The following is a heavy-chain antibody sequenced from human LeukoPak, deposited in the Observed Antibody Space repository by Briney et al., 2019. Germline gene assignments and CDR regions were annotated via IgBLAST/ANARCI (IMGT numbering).Heavy chain of an antibody. CDR2: IYTSGST. CDR3: ARTLLPAVKGAFDI. CDR1: SGSISSYY. D-gene: IGHD3-22*01. Sequence: SETLSLTCTVSSGSISSYYWSWIRQPDGKGLEWIGRIYTSGSTNYNPSLRSRVTISVDTSKNQFSLNLGSVSAADTAVYYCARTLLPAVKGAFDIWGQGTMVTVPS. V-gene: IGHV4-4*07. J-gene: IGHJ3*02.